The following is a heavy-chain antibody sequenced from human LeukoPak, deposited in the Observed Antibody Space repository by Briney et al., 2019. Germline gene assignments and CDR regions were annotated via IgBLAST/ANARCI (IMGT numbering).Heavy chain of an antibody. CDR3: ARGFAPGELSYFDY. J-gene: IGHJ4*02. CDR1: GFSFSSYA. CDR2: ISYDGSNK. Sequence: GGSLRLSCAASGFSFSSYAMDWVRQAPGKGLEWVAVISYDGSNKFYADSVRGRFTTSRDNSKNTLYLQMNSLRAEDTAVYYCARGFAPGELSYFDYWGQGTLVTVSS. D-gene: IGHD3-16*02. V-gene: IGHV3-30*04.